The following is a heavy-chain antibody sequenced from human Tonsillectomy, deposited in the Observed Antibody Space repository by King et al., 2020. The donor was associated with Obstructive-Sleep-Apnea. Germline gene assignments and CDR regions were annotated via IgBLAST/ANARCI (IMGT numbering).Heavy chain of an antibody. CDR3: ATGSGHSY. Sequence: VQLVQSGGGLAQPGGSLRLSCAASGFTFVTHWMTWVRQAPGKGLEWVANINQDGSDTYYVDSLKGRFTISRDNAKNLLYLQMNSLRVEDTAVYYCATGSGHSYWGQGTLVTVSS. V-gene: IGHV3-7*01. D-gene: IGHD5-12*01. CDR1: GFTFVTHW. J-gene: IGHJ4*02. CDR2: INQDGSDT.